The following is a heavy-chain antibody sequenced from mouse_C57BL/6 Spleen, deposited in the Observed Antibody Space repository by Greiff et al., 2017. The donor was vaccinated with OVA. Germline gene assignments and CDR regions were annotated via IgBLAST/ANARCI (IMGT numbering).Heavy chain of an antibody. V-gene: IGHV1-82*01. D-gene: IGHD1-1*01. J-gene: IGHJ2*01. CDR3: ARSRYYYGSSYCDY. CDR1: GYAFSSSW. CDR2: IYPGDGGT. Sequence: QVQLKEPGPELVKPGASVKISCKASGYAFSSSWMNWVKQRPGKGLEWIGRIYPGDGGTNYNGKFKGKATLTADKSSSTAYMQLSSLTSEDSAFYCCARSRYYYGSSYCDYWGQGTTLTVSS.